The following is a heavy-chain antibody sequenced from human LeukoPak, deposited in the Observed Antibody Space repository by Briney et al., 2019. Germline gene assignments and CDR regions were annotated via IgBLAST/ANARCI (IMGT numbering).Heavy chain of an antibody. V-gene: IGHV1-69*05. CDR2: IITNLGTA. J-gene: IGHJ6*03. Sequence: SVKVSFKASGGTLSSYGMSGVRQPRAQGGEWMGGIITNLGTANYAQKVQGRITITKDESTSTAYMELSSLRSEDTAVYYCARGFTPGYYYYYMDVWGKGTTVTVSS. CDR1: GGTLSSYG. CDR3: ARGFTPGYYYYYMDV. D-gene: IGHD3-3*01.